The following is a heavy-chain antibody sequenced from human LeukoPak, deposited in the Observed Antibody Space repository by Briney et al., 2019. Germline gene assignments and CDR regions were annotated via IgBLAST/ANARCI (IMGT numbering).Heavy chain of an antibody. V-gene: IGHV1-69*05. CDR1: GGTFSSYA. D-gene: IGHD3-22*01. CDR2: IIPIFGTA. J-gene: IGHJ3*02. CDR3: AKAYITMIVVTSFDI. Sequence: GASVKVSCKASGGTFSSYAISWVRQAPGQGLEWMGGIIPIFGTANYAQKFQGRVTITTDESTSTAYMELSSLRSEDTAVYYCAKAYITMIVVTSFDIWGQGTMVTVSS.